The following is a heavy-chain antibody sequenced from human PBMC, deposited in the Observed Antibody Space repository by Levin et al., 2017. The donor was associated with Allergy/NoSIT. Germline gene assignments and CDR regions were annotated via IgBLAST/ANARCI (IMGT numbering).Heavy chain of an antibody. V-gene: IGHV3-23*01. J-gene: IGHJ4*02. CDR2: TTYSGGST. CDR3: AKDREMTHVFGERASFDY. D-gene: IGHD3-10*01. CDR1: GFSFSSYA. Sequence: ASVKVSCAASGFSFSSYAMNWVRQAPGKGLEWVSGTTYSGGSTYYADSVKGRFTISRDNSRNTLYLQMNDLRAEDTAVYYCAKDREMTHVFGERASFDYWGQGTLVTVSS.